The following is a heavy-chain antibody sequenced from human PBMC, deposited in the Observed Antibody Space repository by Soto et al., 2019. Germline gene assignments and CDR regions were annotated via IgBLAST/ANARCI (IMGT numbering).Heavy chain of an antibody. CDR1: GYTFTSYD. CDR2: MNPNRGNT. D-gene: IGHD1-1*01. Sequence: QVQLVQSGAEVKKPGASVKVSCKASGYTFTSYDINWVRQATGQGLEWMGWMNPNRGNTVYAQKFQDTVTMTRNTSISTAYMELNSLRSEDTAVYYCARERNMYGMDVWGQGTTVTVSS. V-gene: IGHV1-8*01. CDR3: ARERNMYGMDV. J-gene: IGHJ6*02.